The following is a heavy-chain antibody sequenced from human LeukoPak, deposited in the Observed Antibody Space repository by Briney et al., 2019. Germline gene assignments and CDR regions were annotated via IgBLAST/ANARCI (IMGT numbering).Heavy chain of an antibody. V-gene: IGHV4-34*01. CDR3: ARGMTTVTTGYYYYYYYMDV. Sequence: SETLSLTCAVYGGSFSGYYWSWIRQPPGKGLEWIGEINHSGSTNYNPSLKSRVTISVDTSKNQFSLKLSSVTAADTAVYYCARGMTTVTTGYYYYYYYMDVWGKGTTVTVSS. J-gene: IGHJ6*03. CDR2: INHSGST. CDR1: GGSFSGYY. D-gene: IGHD4-17*01.